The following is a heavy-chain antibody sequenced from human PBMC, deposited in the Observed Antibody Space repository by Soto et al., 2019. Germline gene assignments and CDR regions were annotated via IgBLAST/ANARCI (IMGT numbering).Heavy chain of an antibody. J-gene: IGHJ3*02. CDR3: ARGHFPTMVRGGGPPNI. Sequence: QVQLQQWGAGLLKPSETLSLTCAVYGGSFSGYYWSWIRQPPGKGLEWIGEINHSGSTNYNPSLKSRVTISVDTSKNQFSLKLSSVTAADTAVYYCARGHFPTMVRGGGPPNIWGQGTMVTVSS. D-gene: IGHD3-10*01. CDR1: GGSFSGYY. V-gene: IGHV4-34*01. CDR2: INHSGST.